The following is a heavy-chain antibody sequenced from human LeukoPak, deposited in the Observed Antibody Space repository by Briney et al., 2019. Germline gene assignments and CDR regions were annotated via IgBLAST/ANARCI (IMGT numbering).Heavy chain of an antibody. CDR1: GYIFTGYY. CDR2: INPNSGDT. CDR3: AKDRRRDDVLTGSFSD. V-gene: IGHV1-2*02. Sequence: GASVKVSCKASGYIFTGYYMHWVRQAPGQGLEWMGWINPNSGDTNYAQKFQGRVTMTRDTSVSTAYMELSSLRSEDTALYYCAKDRRRDDVLTGSFSDWGQGTLVTVSS. J-gene: IGHJ4*02. D-gene: IGHD3-9*01.